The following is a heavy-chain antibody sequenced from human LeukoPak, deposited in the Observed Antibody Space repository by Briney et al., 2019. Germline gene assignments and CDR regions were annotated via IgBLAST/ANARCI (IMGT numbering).Heavy chain of an antibody. CDR2: LSGSGGTI. J-gene: IGHJ1*01. D-gene: IGHD4-23*01. V-gene: IGHV3-23*01. CDR1: GFTFSNYA. CDR3: AKSASYGGNSAALF. Sequence: GGSLRLSCAASGFTFSNYAMSWVRQAPGKGLEWVSALSGSGGTIYYADSVKGRFTISRDNSKNTLYLQMNSLRVEDTALYYCAKSASYGGNSAALFWGQGTLVTVSS.